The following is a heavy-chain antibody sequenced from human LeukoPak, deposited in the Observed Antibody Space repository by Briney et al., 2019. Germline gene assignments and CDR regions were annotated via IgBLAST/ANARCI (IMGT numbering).Heavy chain of an antibody. CDR2: IKQDGSEK. Sequence: PGGSLRLSCAASGFTFSSYWMSWVRQAPGKGLEWVANIKQDGSEKYYVDSVKGRFTISRDNAKNSLYLQMNSLRAEDTAVYYCARGTQWLVHWKHFDYWGLGTLVTVSS. CDR1: GFTFSSYW. D-gene: IGHD6-19*01. V-gene: IGHV3-7*01. J-gene: IGHJ4*02. CDR3: ARGTQWLVHWKHFDY.